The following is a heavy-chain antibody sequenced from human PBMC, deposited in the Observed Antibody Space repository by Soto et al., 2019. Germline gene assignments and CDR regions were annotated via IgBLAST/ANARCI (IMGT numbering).Heavy chain of an antibody. CDR1: GFTFSSYA. CDR3: AILAVDSDFDY. Sequence: PGGSLRLSCSASGFTFSSYAMHWVRQAPGKGLEYVSAISSNGGSTYYADSVKGRFTISRDNSKNTLYLQMSSLRAEDTAVYYCAILAVDSDFDYWGQGTLVTVSS. V-gene: IGHV3-64D*08. D-gene: IGHD6-19*01. CDR2: ISSNGGST. J-gene: IGHJ4*02.